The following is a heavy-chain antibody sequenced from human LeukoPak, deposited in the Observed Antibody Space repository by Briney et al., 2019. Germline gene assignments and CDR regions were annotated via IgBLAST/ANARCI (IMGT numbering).Heavy chain of an antibody. Sequence: PGGTLRLSCAASGFTFSSYGMSWVRQAPGKGLEWVSAISGSGGSTYYADSVKGRFTISRDNSKNTLYLQMNSLRAEDTAVYYCAKSPSPYYYGSGSYYNADYWGQGTLVTVSS. D-gene: IGHD3-10*01. CDR1: GFTFSSYG. CDR2: ISGSGGST. CDR3: AKSPSPYYYGSGSYYNADY. V-gene: IGHV3-23*01. J-gene: IGHJ4*02.